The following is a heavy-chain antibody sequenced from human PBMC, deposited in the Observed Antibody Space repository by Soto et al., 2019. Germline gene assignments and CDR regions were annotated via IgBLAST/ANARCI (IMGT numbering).Heavy chain of an antibody. D-gene: IGHD2-2*01. CDR2: IYYSGST. CDR3: ARHVVTGWGYYFDY. V-gene: IGHV4-39*01. J-gene: IGHJ4*02. Sequence: SETMSLTWTVSGGSISNSGYYWSWIRQPPGKGLEWIGSIYYSGSTYYNPSLKSRVTISVDTSKNQFSLKLSSVTAADTVVYYCARHVVTGWGYYFDYWVQGTLVTVSS. CDR1: GGSISNSGYY.